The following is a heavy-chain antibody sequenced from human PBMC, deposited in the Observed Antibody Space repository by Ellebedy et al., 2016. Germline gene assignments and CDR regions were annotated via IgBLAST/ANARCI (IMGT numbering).Heavy chain of an antibody. V-gene: IGHV5-51*01. J-gene: IGHJ4*02. CDR1: GYSFTSYW. D-gene: IGHD6-19*01. CDR3: ARLWLGLDFDY. Sequence: GGSLRLSXKGSGYSFTSYWIGWVRQMPGKGLEWMGIIYPGDSDTRYSPSFQGQVTISADKSISTAYLQWSSLKASDTAMYYCARLWLGLDFDYWGQGTLVTVSS. CDR2: IYPGDSDT.